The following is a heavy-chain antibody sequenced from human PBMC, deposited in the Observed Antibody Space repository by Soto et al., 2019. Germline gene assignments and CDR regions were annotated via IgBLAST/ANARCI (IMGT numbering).Heavy chain of an antibody. CDR2: IYHSGST. D-gene: IGHD6-13*01. Sequence: SETLYLTCAVSGGSISSSNWWSWVRQPPGKGLEWIGEIYHSGSTNYNPSLKSRVTISVDKSKNQFSLKLSSVTAADTAVYYCASGRDSSSWYFRLDYYYYGMDVWGQGTTVTVSS. J-gene: IGHJ6*02. CDR3: ASGRDSSSWYFRLDYYYYGMDV. V-gene: IGHV4-4*02. CDR1: GGSISSSNW.